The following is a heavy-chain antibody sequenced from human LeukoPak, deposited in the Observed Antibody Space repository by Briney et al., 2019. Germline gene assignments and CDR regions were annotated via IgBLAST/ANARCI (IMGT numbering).Heavy chain of an antibody. CDR1: GFTFSSDS. D-gene: IGHD1-7*01. V-gene: IGHV3-48*02. J-gene: IGHJ4*02. Sequence: PGGSLRLSCAASGFTFSSDSMNWVRQAPGTGLEWVSYISSSSSTIYYADSVKGRFTISRDNAKNSLYLQMNSLRDEDTALYYCAREMGTTSDYWGQGTLVTVSS. CDR2: ISSSSSTI. CDR3: AREMGTTSDY.